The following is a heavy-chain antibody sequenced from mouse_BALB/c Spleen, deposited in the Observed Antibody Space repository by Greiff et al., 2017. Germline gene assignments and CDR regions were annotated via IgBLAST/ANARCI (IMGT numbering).Heavy chain of an antibody. CDR1: GFTFSSYA. CDR3: ARQGGYFDV. V-gene: IGHV5-9-3*01. Sequence: EVMLVESGGGLVKPGGSLKLSCAASGFTFSSYAMSWVRQTPEKRLEWVATISSGGSYTYYPDSVKGRFTISRDNAKNTLYLQMSSLRSEDTAMYYCARQGGYFDVWGAGTTVTVSS. J-gene: IGHJ1*01. CDR2: ISSGGSYT.